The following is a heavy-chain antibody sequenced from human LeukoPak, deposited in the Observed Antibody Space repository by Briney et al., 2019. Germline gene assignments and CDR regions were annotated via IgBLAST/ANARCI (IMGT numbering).Heavy chain of an antibody. Sequence: ASVKASCKASGYTFANYDINWVRQATGQGLEWMGWINPHSGATRYAEKFQGRVNMTRDTSISTAYMELSSLRSEDTAVYYCARGELARRWGQGTLVTVSS. V-gene: IGHV1-8*01. CDR3: ARGELARR. CDR2: INPHSGAT. J-gene: IGHJ4*02. CDR1: GYTFANYD. D-gene: IGHD1-7*01.